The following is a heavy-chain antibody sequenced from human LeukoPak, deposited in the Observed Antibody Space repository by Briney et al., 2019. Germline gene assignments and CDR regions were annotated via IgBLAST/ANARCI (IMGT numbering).Heavy chain of an antibody. CDR1: GGSISSGGYY. J-gene: IGHJ4*02. Sequence: SQTLSLTCTVSGGSISSGGYYWSWIRQHPGKGLEWIGYIYYSGSTYYNPSLKSRVTISVDTSKNQFSLKLSSMTAADTAVYYCARGPARITIFGVVTPPRGFDYWGQGTLVTVSS. D-gene: IGHD3-3*01. V-gene: IGHV4-31*03. CDR3: ARGPARITIFGVVTPPRGFDY. CDR2: IYYSGST.